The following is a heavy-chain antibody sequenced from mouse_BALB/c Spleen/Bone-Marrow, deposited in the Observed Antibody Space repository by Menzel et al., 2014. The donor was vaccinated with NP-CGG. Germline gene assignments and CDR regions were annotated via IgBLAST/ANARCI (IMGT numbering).Heavy chain of an antibody. V-gene: IGHV5-17*02. CDR2: ISSGSSTI. CDR1: GFTFSSFG. Sequence: EVKVVESGGGLVQPGGSRKLSCAASGFTFSSFGMHWVRQAPEKGLEWVAYISSGSSTIYYADTVKGRFTISRDNPKNTLFLQMTSLRSEDTAMYYSTRKGALITHYYAMDYWGQGTSVTVSS. CDR3: TRKGALITHYYAMDY. J-gene: IGHJ4*01. D-gene: IGHD2-4*01.